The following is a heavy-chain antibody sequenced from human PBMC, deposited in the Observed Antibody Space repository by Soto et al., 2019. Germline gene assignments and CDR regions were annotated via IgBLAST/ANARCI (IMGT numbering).Heavy chain of an antibody. Sequence: SETLSLTCTVSGDSISSYYWTWIRQPPGKGLEWIGYIYYSGSTYYNPPLKRRVTISVDTSKNQFSLKLSSVTAADTAVYYCARGFGYSSGWYIAYWGQGTLVTVSS. CDR1: GDSISSYY. CDR2: IYYSGST. J-gene: IGHJ4*02. CDR3: ARGFGYSSGWYIAY. V-gene: IGHV4-30-4*08. D-gene: IGHD6-19*01.